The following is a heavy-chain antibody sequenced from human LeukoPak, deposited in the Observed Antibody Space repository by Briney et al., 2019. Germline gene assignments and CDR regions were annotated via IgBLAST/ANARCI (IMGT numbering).Heavy chain of an antibody. J-gene: IGHJ6*02. CDR1: GFTFSSYA. Sequence: GGSLRLSCAASGFTFSSYAMSWVRQAPGKGLEWVSAISGSGGSTYYADSVKGRFTISRDNSKNTLYLQMNSLRAEDTALYYCAKDTWRSAAGIEDYYYYGMDVWGQGTTVTVSS. V-gene: IGHV3-23*01. CDR2: ISGSGGST. CDR3: AKDTWRSAAGIEDYYYYGMDV. D-gene: IGHD6-13*01.